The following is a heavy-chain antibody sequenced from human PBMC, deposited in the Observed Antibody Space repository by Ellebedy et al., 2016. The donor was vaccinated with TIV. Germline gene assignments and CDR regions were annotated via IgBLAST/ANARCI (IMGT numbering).Heavy chain of an antibody. D-gene: IGHD2-21*01. CDR2: ISYDGSNK. CDR3: ASPLTEGCGGDCPHPLDY. CDR1: GFTFSSYA. Sequence: GGSLRLXCAASGFTFSSYAMHWVRQAPGKGLEWVAVISYDGSNKYYADSVKGRFTISRDNSKNTLYLQMNSLRAEDTAVYYCASPLTEGCGGDCPHPLDYWGQGTLVTVSS. J-gene: IGHJ4*02. V-gene: IGHV3-30-3*01.